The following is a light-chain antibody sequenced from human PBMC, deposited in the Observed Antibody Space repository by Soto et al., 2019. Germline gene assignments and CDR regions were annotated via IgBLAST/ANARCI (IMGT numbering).Light chain of an antibody. V-gene: IGKV3-15*01. J-gene: IGKJ1*01. CDR1: QSVNAN. CDR2: GAS. Sequence: EVVMTQSPATLSVSPGERATLSCRASQSVNANLAWYQQKPGQAPRLLIHGASNRATGIPARFSGSGFGKEFILTISGLQSEDFAVYYCQQYNTWLWTFGQGTKVEI. CDR3: QQYNTWLWT.